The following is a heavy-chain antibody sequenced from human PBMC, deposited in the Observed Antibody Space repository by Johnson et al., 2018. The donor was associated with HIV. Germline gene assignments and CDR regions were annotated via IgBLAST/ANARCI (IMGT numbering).Heavy chain of an antibody. CDR3: ARGGGDKSPWRALDV. J-gene: IGHJ3*01. V-gene: IGHV3-7*05. Sequence: VQLVESGGGLVQPGGSLRLSCAASGFIISSYWMSWVRQAPGKGLEWVANIKQDGSEKYYVDSLKGRFTISRDNAKNSLYLQINSLRAEDTAVYYCARGGGDKSPWRALDVWGRGTMVTVSS. CDR2: IKQDGSEK. D-gene: IGHD2-21*02. CDR1: GFIISSYW.